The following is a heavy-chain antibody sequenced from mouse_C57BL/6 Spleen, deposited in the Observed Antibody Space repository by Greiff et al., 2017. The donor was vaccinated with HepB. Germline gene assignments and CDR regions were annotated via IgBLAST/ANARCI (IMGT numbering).Heavy chain of an antibody. CDR1: GFTFSAYY. CDR2: INYDGSST. Sequence: EVQLVESEGGLVQPGSSMKLSCTASGFTFSAYYMAWVRQVPEKGLEWVANINYDGSSTYYLDSLKSRFIISRDNAKNILYLQMSSLKSEDTATYYCARDNPYYYAMDYWGQGTSVTVSS. CDR3: ARDNPYYYAMDY. V-gene: IGHV5-16*01. J-gene: IGHJ4*01.